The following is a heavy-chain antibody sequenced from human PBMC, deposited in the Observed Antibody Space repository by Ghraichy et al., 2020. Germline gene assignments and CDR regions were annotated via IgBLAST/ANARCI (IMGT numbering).Heavy chain of an antibody. CDR3: ARERREATIMLGDY. D-gene: IGHD1-26*01. CDR2: DGNNK. J-gene: IGHJ4*02. CDR1: GFTFSSYA. Sequence: GGSLRLSCAASGFTFSSYAMHWVRQAPGKGLEWVAVDGNNKYYADSVKGRFTVSRDNSKNTLYLQMNSLRAEDTAVYYCARERREATIMLGDYWGRGPLVTVSS. V-gene: IGHV3-30-3*01.